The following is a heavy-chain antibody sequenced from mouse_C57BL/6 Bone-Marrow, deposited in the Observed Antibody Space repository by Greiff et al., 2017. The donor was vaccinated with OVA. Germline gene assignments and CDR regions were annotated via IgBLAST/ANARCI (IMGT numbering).Heavy chain of an antibody. D-gene: IGHD1-1*01. CDR2: IYPRSGNT. J-gene: IGHJ1*03. V-gene: IGHV1-81*01. Sequence: VQLQQSGAELARPGASVKLSCKASGYTFTSSGISWVKQRTGQGLEWIGEIYPRSGNTYYNEKFKGKATLTADTSSSTAYMELRSLTSEDSAVYFCARGPYIYYYGSSYWYFDVWGTGTTVTVSS. CDR3: ARGPYIYYYGSSYWYFDV. CDR1: GYTFTSSG.